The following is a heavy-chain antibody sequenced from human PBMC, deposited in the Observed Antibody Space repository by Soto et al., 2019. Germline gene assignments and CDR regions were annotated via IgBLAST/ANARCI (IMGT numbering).Heavy chain of an antibody. Sequence: SVKVSCKTSGDTFTGYYMHWVRQAPGQGPEWMGWINPNSGGTNYAEKFQGRVTMTRDTSISTAYMELRRLRSDDTAVYYCARRAVAGKYDPWGQGTLVTVSS. J-gene: IGHJ5*02. CDR1: GDTFTGYY. CDR3: ARRAVAGKYDP. V-gene: IGHV1-2*02. CDR2: INPNSGGT. D-gene: IGHD6-19*01.